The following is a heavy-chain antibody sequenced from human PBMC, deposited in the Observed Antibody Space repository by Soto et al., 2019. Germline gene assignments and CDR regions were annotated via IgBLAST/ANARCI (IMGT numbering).Heavy chain of an antibody. CDR2: ISSSSSYI. Sequence: EVQLVESGGGLVKPGGSLSLSCAASGFTFSSYSMNWVRQAPGKGPEWVSSISSSSSYIYYADSVKGGFTISRDNAKNTLYVQMYSLGSEVTAVYYCARDPPVYEQRLVPKFDPWGEEAPVAVSS. D-gene: IGHD6-13*01. CDR1: GFTFSSYS. J-gene: IGHJ5*02. CDR3: ARDPPVYEQRLVPKFDP. V-gene: IGHV3-21*01.